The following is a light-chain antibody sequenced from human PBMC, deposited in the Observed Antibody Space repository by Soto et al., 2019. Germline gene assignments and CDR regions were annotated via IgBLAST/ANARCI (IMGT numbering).Light chain of an antibody. CDR3: GTWDNSLSAVV. J-gene: IGLJ2*01. Sequence: QSVLTQPPSVSAAPRQKVTISCSGSSSNIGNNFVSWYQQVPGTAPKLLIYDNNKRPSGIPDRFSGSKSGTSATLGITGLLTGDEADYYCGTWDNSLSAVVFGGGTKLTVL. CDR2: DNN. CDR1: SSNIGNNF. V-gene: IGLV1-51*01.